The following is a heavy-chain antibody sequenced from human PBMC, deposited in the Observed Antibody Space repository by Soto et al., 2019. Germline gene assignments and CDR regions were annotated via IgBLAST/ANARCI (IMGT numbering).Heavy chain of an antibody. CDR3: ARGSGSSAYSHFAY. Sequence: GKGLEWVSAIRYSGGGTYSAASVKGRCTISRENANSTLYLRMNSLRAEDTAVYYCARGSGSSAYSHFAYWGQGTLVTVSS. V-gene: IGHV3-23*01. J-gene: IGHJ4*02. CDR2: IRYSGGGT. D-gene: IGHD3-22*01.